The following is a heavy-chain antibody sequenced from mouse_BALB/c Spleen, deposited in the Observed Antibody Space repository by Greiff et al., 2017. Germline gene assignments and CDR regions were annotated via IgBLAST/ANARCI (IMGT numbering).Heavy chain of an antibody. D-gene: IGHD1-1*01. CDR3: TRGGTTVVAPYFDY. V-gene: IGHV5-6-4*01. CDR2: ISSGGSYT. J-gene: IGHJ2*01. Sequence: EVKLEESGGGLVKPGGSLKLSCAASGFTFSSYTMSWVRQTPEKRLEWVATISSGGSYTYYPDSVKGRFTISRDNAKNTLYLQMSSLKSEDTAMYYCTRGGTTVVAPYFDYWGQGTTLTVSS. CDR1: GFTFSSYT.